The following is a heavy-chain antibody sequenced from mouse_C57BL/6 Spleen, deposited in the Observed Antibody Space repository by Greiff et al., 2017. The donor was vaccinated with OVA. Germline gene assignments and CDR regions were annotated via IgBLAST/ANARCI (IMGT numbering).Heavy chain of an antibody. CDR1: GYTFTSYW. CDR2: IDPSDSYT. V-gene: IGHV1-50*01. J-gene: IGHJ3*01. Sequence: QVHVKQPGAELVKPGASVKLSCKASGYTFTSYWMQWVKQRPGQGLEWIGEIDPSDSYTNYNQKFKGKATLTVDTSSSTAYMQLSSLTSEDSAVYYCARRGYSNPAWFAYWGQGTLVTVSA. CDR3: ARRGYSNPAWFAY. D-gene: IGHD2-5*01.